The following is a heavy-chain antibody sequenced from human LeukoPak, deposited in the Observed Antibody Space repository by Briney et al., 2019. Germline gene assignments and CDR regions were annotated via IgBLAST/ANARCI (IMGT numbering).Heavy chain of an antibody. CDR3: ATNGPGIAVAGYVDY. V-gene: IGHV3-30*09. D-gene: IGHD6-19*01. CDR2: ISYDGSND. J-gene: IGHJ4*02. CDR1: GSTFSGYA. Sequence: GGSLRLSCAASGSTFSGYAMHCVRQAPGKGLEWVAVISYDGSNDYYADSVKGRFAISRDNSKNTLYLQMNSLRAEDTAVYYCATNGPGIAVAGYVDYWGQGTLVTVSS.